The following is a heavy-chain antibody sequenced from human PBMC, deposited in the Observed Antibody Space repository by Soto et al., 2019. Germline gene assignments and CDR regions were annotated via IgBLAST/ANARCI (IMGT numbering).Heavy chain of an antibody. Sequence: SETLSLTCTVSGGSISSGGYYWSWIRQHPGKGLEWIGYIYYSGSTYYNPSLKNRVTISVDTSKNQFSLKLSSVTAADTAVYYFAIRAKHDYDSSGPDFDSWGQGIQVTVSS. CDR1: GGSISSGGYY. CDR3: AIRAKHDYDSSGPDFDS. CDR2: IYYSGST. D-gene: IGHD3-22*01. V-gene: IGHV4-31*03. J-gene: IGHJ4*02.